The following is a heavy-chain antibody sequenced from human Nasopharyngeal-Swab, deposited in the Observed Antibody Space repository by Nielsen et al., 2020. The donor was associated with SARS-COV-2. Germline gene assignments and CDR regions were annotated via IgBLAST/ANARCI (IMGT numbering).Heavy chain of an antibody. CDR3: AKKRPGYYGMDV. CDR1: GFTFSNYV. D-gene: IGHD6-13*01. V-gene: IGHV3-23*01. J-gene: IGHJ6*02. Sequence: GESLKISCAASGFTFSNYVLSWVRLAPGKRLEWVSTISVNGANTYYADSAKGRFTISRDNSQDTVHLQMNSLGVEDTAIYYCAKKRPGYYGMDVWGQGTTVTVSS. CDR2: ISVNGANT.